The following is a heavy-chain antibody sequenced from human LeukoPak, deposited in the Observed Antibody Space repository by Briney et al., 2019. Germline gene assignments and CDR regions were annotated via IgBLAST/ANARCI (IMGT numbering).Heavy chain of an antibody. V-gene: IGHV6-1*01. CDR3: ARESSSGWSTPSLGY. CDR1: GDSVSSNSAA. J-gene: IGHJ4*02. Sequence: SQTLSLTCVISGDSVSSNSAAWNWIRQSPSRGLEWLGRTYYRSKWYYDYSVAVKSRVTINPDTSKNQFSLQLSSVTPEDTAVYYCARESSSGWSTPSLGYWGQGTLVTVSS. CDR2: TYYRSKWYY. D-gene: IGHD6-19*01.